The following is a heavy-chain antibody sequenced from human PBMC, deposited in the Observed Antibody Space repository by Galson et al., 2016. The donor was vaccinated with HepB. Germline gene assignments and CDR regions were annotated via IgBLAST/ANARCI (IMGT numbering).Heavy chain of an antibody. V-gene: IGHV3-13*04. CDR1: GFIFSTYD. CDR2: IGTVGDT. CDR3: VRGKALWELPPYYGVNV. D-gene: IGHD1-26*01. Sequence: SLRLSCAASGFIFSTYDMHWVRQPPGKGLEWVSAIGTVGDTHYPDSVKGRFTISRENAKTSLYLQMNSLRAGDTAVYYCVRGKALWELPPYYGVNVWGQGTTVIVSS. J-gene: IGHJ6*02.